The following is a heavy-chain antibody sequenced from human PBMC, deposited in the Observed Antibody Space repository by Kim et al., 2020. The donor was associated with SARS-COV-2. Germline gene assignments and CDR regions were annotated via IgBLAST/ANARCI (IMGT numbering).Heavy chain of an antibody. CDR3: ARDGYNEYYGMDV. Sequence: GGSLRLSFAASGFTVSSNYMSWVRQAPGKGLEWVSVIYSGGSTFYADSVKGRFTISRDTSKNTLSLQMNSLRAEDTAVYYCARDGYNEYYGMDVWGQGTTVTVSS. CDR1: GFTVSSNY. V-gene: IGHV3-53*01. CDR2: IYSGGST. J-gene: IGHJ6*02. D-gene: IGHD5-12*01.